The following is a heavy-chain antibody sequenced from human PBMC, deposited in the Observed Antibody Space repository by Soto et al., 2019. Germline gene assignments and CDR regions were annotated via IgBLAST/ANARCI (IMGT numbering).Heavy chain of an antibody. D-gene: IGHD2-15*01. V-gene: IGHV3-23*01. J-gene: IGHJ1*01. Sequence: GGSLILSCASSGFTFSSYSMILVRQAPGKGLEWVSAISGSGGSTYYADSVKGRFTISRDNSKNTLYLQMNSLRAEDTAVYYCAKLGRWWDFQHWGQGTLVTVSS. CDR1: GFTFSSYS. CDR2: ISGSGGST. CDR3: AKLGRWWDFQH.